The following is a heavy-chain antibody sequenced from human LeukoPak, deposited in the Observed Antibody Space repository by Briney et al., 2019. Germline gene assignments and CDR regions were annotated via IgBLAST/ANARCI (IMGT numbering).Heavy chain of an antibody. D-gene: IGHD6-19*01. CDR1: GYTFAGYY. J-gene: IGHJ4*02. CDR3: ARPYSSGWYDLYYFDY. CDR2: INPNSGGT. Sequence: ASVKVSCKASGYTFAGYYMHWVRQAPGRGLEWMGWINPNSGGTNYAQKFQGRVTMTRDTSISTAYMELSRLRSDDTAVYYCARPYSSGWYDLYYFDYWGQGTLVTVSS. V-gene: IGHV1-2*02.